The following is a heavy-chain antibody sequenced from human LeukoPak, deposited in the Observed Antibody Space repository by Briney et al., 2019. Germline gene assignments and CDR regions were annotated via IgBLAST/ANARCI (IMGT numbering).Heavy chain of an antibody. CDR1: DGSFIGDY. Sequence: PSETLSLTCGVYDGSFIGDYWSWIRQSPGMGLEWIGQVYRSGSANYNPSLRSRVTISIDTSKKQFSLKLNSVTATDTAVYYCARHGGFYFDSWGRGTLVTVSS. V-gene: IGHV4-34*01. J-gene: IGHJ4*02. CDR3: ARHGGFYFDS. CDR2: VYRSGSA. D-gene: IGHD3-16*01.